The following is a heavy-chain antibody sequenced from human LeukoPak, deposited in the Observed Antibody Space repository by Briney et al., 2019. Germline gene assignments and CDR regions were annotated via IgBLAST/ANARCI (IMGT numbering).Heavy chain of an antibody. D-gene: IGHD4-17*01. CDR1: GLPLRRYY. CDR2: IGTAGDT. CDR3: ARANGDYENWFDP. V-gene: IGHV3-13*01. J-gene: IGHJ5*02. Sequence: PGGAHRLPHAASGLPLRRYYKHRVPHATGKALEGVSAIGTAGDTYYPGPVKGRFTISRENAKNSLYLQMNSLRAGDTAVYYCARANGDYENWFDPWGQGTLVTVSS.